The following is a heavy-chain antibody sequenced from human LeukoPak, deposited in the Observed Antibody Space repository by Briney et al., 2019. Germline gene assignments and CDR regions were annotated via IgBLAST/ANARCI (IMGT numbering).Heavy chain of an antibody. Sequence: GGSLRLSCAASGFTVSSNYMSWVRQAPGKGLEWVSVIYSGGNTYYAHSVKGRFTISRDTSKNTLYLQMNNLRAEDTAVFYCGGSSSHLPFDYWGQGTLVTVSS. CDR3: GGSSSHLPFDY. J-gene: IGHJ4*02. CDR1: GFTVSSNY. CDR2: IYSGGNT. V-gene: IGHV3-53*01. D-gene: IGHD6-13*01.